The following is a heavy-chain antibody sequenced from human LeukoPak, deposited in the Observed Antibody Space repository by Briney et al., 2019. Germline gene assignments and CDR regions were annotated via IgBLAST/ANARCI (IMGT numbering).Heavy chain of an antibody. CDR1: GCTFTGYY. Sequence: GASVKVSCKAPGCTFTGYYMHWVRQAPGQGLEWMGWINPNSGGTNYAQKFQGRVTMTRDTSISTAYMELSRLRSDDTAVYYCASWGYCSAGSCYHGTGWFDPWGQGTLVTVSS. D-gene: IGHD2-15*01. J-gene: IGHJ5*02. CDR2: INPNSGGT. V-gene: IGHV1-2*02. CDR3: ASWGYCSAGSCYHGTGWFDP.